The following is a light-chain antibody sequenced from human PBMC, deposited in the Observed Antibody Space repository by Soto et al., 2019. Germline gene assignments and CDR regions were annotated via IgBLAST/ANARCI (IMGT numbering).Light chain of an antibody. CDR1: QGIHDW. V-gene: IGKV1-12*01. CDR3: QQGDSFPIT. J-gene: IGKJ5*01. CDR2: AAS. Sequence: DIQMTQSPSSVSASVGDRVTITCRASQGIHDWLAWYQQKPGTVPRLLIYAASNLQSGVPSRFSGSGAGIEFTLTISSLQPEDFGTYYCQQGDSFPITFGQGTRLEIK.